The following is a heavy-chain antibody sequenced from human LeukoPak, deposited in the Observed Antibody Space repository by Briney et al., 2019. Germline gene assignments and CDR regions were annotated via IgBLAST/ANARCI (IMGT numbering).Heavy chain of an antibody. D-gene: IGHD3-16*01. V-gene: IGHV4-34*01. CDR3: AREPRGGNSFDI. Sequence: SETLSLTCAVYGGSFSDYYWSWIRQPPGKGLEWIGEIDHSGITNYNPSLKSRVTISVDTSKNQFSLRLSSVTAADTAVYYCAREPRGGNSFDIWAKGQWSPSLQ. J-gene: IGHJ3*02. CDR2: IDHSGIT. CDR1: GGSFSDYY.